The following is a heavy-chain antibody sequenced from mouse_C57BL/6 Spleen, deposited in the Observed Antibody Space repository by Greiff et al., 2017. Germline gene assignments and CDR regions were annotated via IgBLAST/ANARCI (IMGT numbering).Heavy chain of an antibody. CDR3: AKEEGNYAMDY. J-gene: IGHJ4*01. V-gene: IGHV1-61*01. CDR2: IYPSDSET. Sequence: QVQLQQPGAELVRPGSSVKLSCKASGYTFTSYWMDWVKQRPGQGLEWIGNIYPSDSETHYNQKFKDKATLTVDKSSSTAYMQLSSLTSEGSAVYYCAKEEGNYAMDYWGQGTSVTVSS. CDR1: GYTFTSYW.